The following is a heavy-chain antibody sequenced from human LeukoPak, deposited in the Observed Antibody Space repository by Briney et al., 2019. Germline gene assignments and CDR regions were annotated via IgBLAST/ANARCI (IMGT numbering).Heavy chain of an antibody. V-gene: IGHV3-23*01. D-gene: IGHD6-19*01. CDR3: AKGWSSGWPYYFGY. Sequence: PGGSLRLSCAVSGFTFSSYSMSWVRQAPGKGLEWISSISGSGDNTYYADSVKGRFTISRDNSKNTLYLQMNSLRAEDTAVYYCAKGWSSGWPYYFGYWGQGTLVTVSS. CDR2: ISGSGDNT. CDR1: GFTFSSYS. J-gene: IGHJ4*02.